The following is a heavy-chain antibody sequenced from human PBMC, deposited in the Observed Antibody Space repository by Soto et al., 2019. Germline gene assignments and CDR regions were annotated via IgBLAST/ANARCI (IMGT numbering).Heavy chain of an antibody. CDR3: ARDQHIVVVTDTNYYYYGMDV. CDR1: GFTFSSYS. D-gene: IGHD2-21*02. Sequence: GGSLRLSCAASGFTFSSYSMNWVRQAPGKGLEWVSSISISSSYIYYADSVKGRFTISRGNAKNSLYLQMNSLRAEDTAVYYCARDQHIVVVTDTNYYYYGMDVWGQGTTVTVSS. V-gene: IGHV3-21*01. CDR2: ISISSSYI. J-gene: IGHJ6*02.